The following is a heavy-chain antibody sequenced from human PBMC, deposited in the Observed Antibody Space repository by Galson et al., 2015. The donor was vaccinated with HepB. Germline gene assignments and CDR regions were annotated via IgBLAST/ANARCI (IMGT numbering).Heavy chain of an antibody. V-gene: IGHV6-1*01. CDR2: TYYRSKWYN. J-gene: IGHJ4*02. D-gene: IGHD3-3*01. Sequence: CAISGDSVSSNSAAWNWIRQSPSRGLEWLGRTYYRSKWYNDYAVSVKSRITINPDTSKNQFSLQLNSVTPEDTAVYYCARSLEGFLEWLLYFDYWGQGTLVTVSS. CDR3: ARSLEGFLEWLLYFDY. CDR1: GDSVSSNSAA.